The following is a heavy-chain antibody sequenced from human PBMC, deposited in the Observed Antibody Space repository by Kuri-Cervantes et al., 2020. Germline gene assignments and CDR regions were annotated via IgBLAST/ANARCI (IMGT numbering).Heavy chain of an antibody. CDR2: IQYDGSIK. V-gene: IGHV3-30*03. CDR1: GFTFSNAW. D-gene: IGHD6-19*01. CDR3: TRGSSGIDY. J-gene: IGHJ4*02. Sequence: GESLKISCAASGFTFSNAWMSWVRQAPGKGLEWVAVIQYDGSIKRYVDSVKGRFSISRDISKNTLYLQMNSLRPEDTALYYCTRGSSGIDYWGQGTLVTVSS.